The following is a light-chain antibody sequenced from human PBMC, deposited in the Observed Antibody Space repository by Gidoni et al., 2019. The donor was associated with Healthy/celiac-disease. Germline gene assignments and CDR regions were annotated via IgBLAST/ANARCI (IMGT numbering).Light chain of an antibody. Sequence: DIQMTQSPSTLSASVGDRVTLTCRASQSISSWLAWYQQIPGKAPKLLIYDASSLASWVPSRFSGSGSGIEFTLTISSLQPDDFATYYCQQYNSYPYTFGQGTKLEIK. J-gene: IGKJ2*01. CDR1: QSISSW. CDR2: DAS. V-gene: IGKV1-5*01. CDR3: QQYNSYPYT.